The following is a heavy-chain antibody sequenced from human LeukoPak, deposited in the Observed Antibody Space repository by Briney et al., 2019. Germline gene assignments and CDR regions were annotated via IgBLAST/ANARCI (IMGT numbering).Heavy chain of an antibody. J-gene: IGHJ5*02. D-gene: IGHD2-15*01. CDR2: IYHSGST. V-gene: IGHV4-38-2*02. CDR1: GYSISSGYY. CDR3: ARILRNNWFDP. Sequence: SETLSLTCTVSGYSISSGYYWGWIRQPPGKGLEWIGSIYHSGSTYYNPSLKSRVTISVDTSKNQFSLKLSSVTAADTAVYYCARILRNNWFDPWGQGTLVTVSS.